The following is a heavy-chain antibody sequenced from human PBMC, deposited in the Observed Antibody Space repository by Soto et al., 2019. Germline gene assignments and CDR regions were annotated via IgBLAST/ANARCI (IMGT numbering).Heavy chain of an antibody. D-gene: IGHD6-19*01. J-gene: IGHJ4*02. CDR1: GFSLSTNAVG. V-gene: IGHV2-5*02. CDR2: IYWDDDK. Sequence: QITLKESGPTLVKPTQTLTLTCTFSGFSLSTNAVGVGWIRQPPGKALEWLGLIYWDDDKQYSPPLKSRLTITKDTSKNQVVLTMTNMDPVDTATYHCAHGSGWLHDYWGQGILVTVSS. CDR3: AHGSGWLHDY.